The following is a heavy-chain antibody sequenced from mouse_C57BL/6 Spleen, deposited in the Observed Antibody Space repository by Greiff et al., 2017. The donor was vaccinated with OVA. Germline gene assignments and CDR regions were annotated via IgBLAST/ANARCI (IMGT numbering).Heavy chain of an antibody. D-gene: IGHD2-3*01. V-gene: IGHV1-82*01. CDR3: AKIYDGYLYYAMDY. Sequence: QVQLQQSGPELVKPGASVKISCKASGYAFSSSWMNWVKQRPGKGLEWIGRIYPGDGDTNYNGKFKGKATLTADKSSSTAYMQLSSLTSEDSAVYFCAKIYDGYLYYAMDYWGQGTSVTVSS. CDR2: IYPGDGDT. J-gene: IGHJ4*01. CDR1: GYAFSSSW.